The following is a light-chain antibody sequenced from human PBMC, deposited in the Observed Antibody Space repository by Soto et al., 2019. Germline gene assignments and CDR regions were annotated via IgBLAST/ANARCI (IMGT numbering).Light chain of an antibody. J-gene: IGLJ1*01. CDR3: SSYAGSNNYV. Sequence: QSVLTQAPSASGSPGQTVTICCTGTSRDVGGYQYVSCYQQYPGKAPKLMIYAVNKRPSGVPDRFSGSRSGNTASLTVSGLQAEDEADYYCSSYAGSNNYVFGSWTKVTVL. CDR1: SRDVGGYQY. CDR2: AVN. V-gene: IGLV2-8*01.